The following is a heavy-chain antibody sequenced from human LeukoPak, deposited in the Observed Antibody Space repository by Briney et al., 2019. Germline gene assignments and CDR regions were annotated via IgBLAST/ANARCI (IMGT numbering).Heavy chain of an antibody. CDR1: GFTFSSYG. CDR3: AKELARKVPLRYFDWLFDY. D-gene: IGHD3-9*01. V-gene: IGHV3-23*01. J-gene: IGHJ4*02. CDR2: ISGSGGST. Sequence: GGTLRLSCAASGFTFSSYGMTWVRQAPGKGLEWVSAISGSGGSTYYADSVKGRFTISRDNSKNTLYLQMNSLGAEDTAVYYCAKELARKVPLRYFDWLFDYWGQGTLVTVSS.